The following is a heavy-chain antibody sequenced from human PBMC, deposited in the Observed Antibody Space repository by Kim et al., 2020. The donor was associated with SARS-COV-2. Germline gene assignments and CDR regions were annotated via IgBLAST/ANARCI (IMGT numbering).Heavy chain of an antibody. J-gene: IGHJ4*02. V-gene: IGHV3-53*01. Sequence: DSVKGRFTISRDNSKTTLYLQMNSLRAEDTAVYYCARDRGYYDSSGYLDYWGQGTLVTVSS. CDR3: ARDRGYYDSSGYLDY. D-gene: IGHD3-22*01.